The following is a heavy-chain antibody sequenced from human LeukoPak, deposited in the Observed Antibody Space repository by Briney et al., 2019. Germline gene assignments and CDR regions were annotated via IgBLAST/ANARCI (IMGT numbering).Heavy chain of an antibody. CDR3: ANGGSGYDYLFDY. J-gene: IGHJ4*02. CDR2: ISYDGSNK. V-gene: IGHV3-30*18. D-gene: IGHD5-12*01. CDR1: GFTFSSYG. Sequence: GGSLRLSCAASGFTFSSYGMHWVRQAPGKGLEWVAVISYDGSNKYYADSVKGRFTISRDNSKNTLYLQMNSLRAEDTAVYYCANGGSGYDYLFDYWGQGTLVTVSS.